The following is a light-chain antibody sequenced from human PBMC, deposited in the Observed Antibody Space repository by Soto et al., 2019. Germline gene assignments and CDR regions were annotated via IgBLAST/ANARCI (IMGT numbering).Light chain of an antibody. CDR2: GAS. CDR1: QGISNY. Sequence: DVQMTQSPSSLSASVGDRVTIPCRASQGISNYLAWYQQKPGKVPKLLIYGASTLQSGVPSRFSGSGSGTDFTLTISSLQPVDVATYYCQKYDGAPWTFGQGTKVEIK. V-gene: IGKV1-27*01. CDR3: QKYDGAPWT. J-gene: IGKJ1*01.